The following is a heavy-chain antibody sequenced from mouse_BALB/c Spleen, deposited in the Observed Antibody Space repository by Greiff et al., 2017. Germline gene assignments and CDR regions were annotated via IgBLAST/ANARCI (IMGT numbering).Heavy chain of an antibody. CDR3: ARDVTMITTTTFDY. J-gene: IGHJ2*01. Sequence: EVHLVESGGGLVKPGGSLKLSCAASGFTFSDYYMYWVRQTPEKRLEWVATISDGGSYTYYPDSVKGRFTISRDNAKNNLYLQMSSLKSEDTAMYYCARDVTMITTTTFDYWGQGTTLTVSS. D-gene: IGHD2-4*01. CDR2: ISDGGSYT. V-gene: IGHV5-4*02. CDR1: GFTFSDYY.